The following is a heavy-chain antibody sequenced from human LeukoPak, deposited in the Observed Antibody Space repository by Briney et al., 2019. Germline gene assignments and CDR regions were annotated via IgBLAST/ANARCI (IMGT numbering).Heavy chain of an antibody. CDR1: GYTFTGYY. CDR3: ARNQYYYDSSGYYPGAFDI. D-gene: IGHD3-22*01. CDR2: INPNSGGT. Sequence: VASVKVSCKASGYTFTGYYMHWVRQAPGQGREGMIWINPNSGGTNYAQKFQGRVPMTRDTSISTAYMELSRLRSDDTAVYYCARNQYYYDSSGYYPGAFDIWGQGTMVTVSS. J-gene: IGHJ3*02. V-gene: IGHV1-2*02.